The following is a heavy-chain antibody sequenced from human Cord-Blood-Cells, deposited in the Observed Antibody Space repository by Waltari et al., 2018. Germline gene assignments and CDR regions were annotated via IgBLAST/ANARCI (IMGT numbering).Heavy chain of an antibody. J-gene: IGHJ4*02. Sequence: QVQLVQSGAEVKKPGSSVKVSCKASGHTFTGYYMHLARPPPGQGLEWIGWINPNSGGTNYAQKFQGRVTMTRDTSISTAYMELSRLRSDDTAVYYCARGFVVPAAISSDYWGQGTLVTVSS. CDR2: INPNSGGT. V-gene: IGHV1-2*02. CDR1: GHTFTGYY. CDR3: ARGFVVPAAISSDY. D-gene: IGHD2-2*02.